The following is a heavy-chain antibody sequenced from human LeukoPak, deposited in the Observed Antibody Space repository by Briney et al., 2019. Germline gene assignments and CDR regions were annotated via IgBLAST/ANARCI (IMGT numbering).Heavy chain of an antibody. J-gene: IGHJ4*02. CDR1: GDSISSGDYY. CDR2: ISSSGST. D-gene: IGHD5-18*01. V-gene: IGHV4-61*02. Sequence: SQTLSLTCTVSGDSISSGDYYWSWIRQPAGKGLEWIGRISSSGSTNYNPSLKSRVTISVDTSKNQFSLKLSSVTAADTAVYYCARVRIQLWFSPYYFDYWGQGTLVTVSS. CDR3: ARVRIQLWFSPYYFDY.